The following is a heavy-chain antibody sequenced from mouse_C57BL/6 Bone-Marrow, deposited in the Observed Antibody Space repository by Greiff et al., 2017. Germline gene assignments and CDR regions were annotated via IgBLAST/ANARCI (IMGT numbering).Heavy chain of an antibody. CDR1: GYAFSSYW. D-gene: IGHD1-1*02. CDR3: ARGGLSAWFAY. CDR2: IYPGDGDT. Sequence: QVQLQQSGAELVKPGASVKISCKASGYAFSSYWLNWVKQRPGKGLEWIGQIYPGDGDTNYNGKFKGKATLTADKSSSTAYMQLSSLTSEDSAVYFCARGGLSAWFAYWGQGTLVTVSA. V-gene: IGHV1-80*01. J-gene: IGHJ3*01.